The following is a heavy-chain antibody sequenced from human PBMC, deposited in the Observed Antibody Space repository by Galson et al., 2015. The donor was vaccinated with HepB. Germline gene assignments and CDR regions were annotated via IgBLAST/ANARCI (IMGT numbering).Heavy chain of an antibody. J-gene: IGHJ3*02. D-gene: IGHD2-2*01. CDR2: ISTNSAYI. Sequence: SLRLSCAASGFIFSTYSLNWVRQAPGKGLEWVSSISTNSAYIHYADSVKGRFTISRDNAKNSLYLQMNSLRAEDTAVYYCARGRIVVVPAASYAFDIWGQGTMVTVSS. V-gene: IGHV3-21*04. CDR3: ARGRIVVVPAASYAFDI. CDR1: GFIFSTYS.